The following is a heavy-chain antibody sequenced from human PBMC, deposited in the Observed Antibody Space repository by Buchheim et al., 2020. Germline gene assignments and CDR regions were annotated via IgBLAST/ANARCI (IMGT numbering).Heavy chain of an antibody. CDR1: GFTFRYYG. J-gene: IGHJ4*02. CDR3: AKLGCTGDYVDCVFDY. Sequence: QVQLVESGGAVVQPGRSLRLSCAASGFTFRYYGMHWVRRAPGRGLEWVAAISFDELKKYYVDSVKGRFTISRDNSKSTLYLQMNSLRAEDSAVYYCAKLGCTGDYVDCVFDYWGQGT. D-gene: IGHD4-17*01. V-gene: IGHV3-30*18. CDR2: ISFDELKK.